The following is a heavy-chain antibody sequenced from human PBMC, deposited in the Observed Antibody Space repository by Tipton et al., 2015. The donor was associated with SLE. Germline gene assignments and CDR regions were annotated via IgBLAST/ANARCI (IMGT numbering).Heavy chain of an antibody. J-gene: IGHJ4*02. CDR2: MHHGGGT. D-gene: IGHD4-23*01. V-gene: IGHV4-39*07. CDR1: GGSISTGAYY. CDR3: ARDTDYGGNYFDY. Sequence: TLSLTCTVSGGSISTGAYYWGWIRQPPGKGMEWIGSMHHGGGTFCSPSLKSRVTMSVDRSKNQFSLKLSSVTAADTAVYYCARDTDYGGNYFDYWGQGTLVTVSS.